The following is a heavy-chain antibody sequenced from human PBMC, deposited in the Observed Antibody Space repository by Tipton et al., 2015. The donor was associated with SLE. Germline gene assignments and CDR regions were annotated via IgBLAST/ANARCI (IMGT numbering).Heavy chain of an antibody. Sequence: TLSLTCAVYGGSITSSSYYWAWIRQSPGEGVEWIGSIGNRGSSYYTPSLKSRVTISVDTPKNQFSLKMNSVTAADTAVYYCAREGVDNCDSFSCYHHSFDTWGQGTVVTVSS. CDR3: AREGVDNCDSFSCYHHSFDT. CDR1: GGSITSSSYY. V-gene: IGHV4-39*02. D-gene: IGHD1-1*01. CDR2: IGNRGSS. J-gene: IGHJ3*02.